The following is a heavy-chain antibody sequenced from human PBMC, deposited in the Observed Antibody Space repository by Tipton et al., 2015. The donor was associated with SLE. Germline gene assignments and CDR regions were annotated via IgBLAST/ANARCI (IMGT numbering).Heavy chain of an antibody. D-gene: IGHD5-12*01. J-gene: IGHJ4*02. Sequence: TLSLTCTVSGGSISRDYWTWIRQPPGKGLEWIGPIFYTGRTTYNPSLKSRHTMSVDTPKNQFSLKLTSVTAADTAVYYCARRHYSGPFDSWGQGALVTVSS. CDR1: GGSISRDY. V-gene: IGHV4-59*01. CDR2: IFYTGRT. CDR3: ARRHYSGPFDS.